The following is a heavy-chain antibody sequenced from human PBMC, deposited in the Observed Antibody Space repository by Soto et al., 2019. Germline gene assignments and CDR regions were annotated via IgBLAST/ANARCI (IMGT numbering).Heavy chain of an antibody. J-gene: IGHJ6*02. V-gene: IGHV1-69*06. D-gene: IGHD6-13*01. Sequence: SVKVSCKASGGTFSSYAISWLRQSPGQGLEWMGGIIPIFGTANYAQKFQGRVTITADKSTSTAYMELSSLRSEDTAVYYCASPVGKQQLVLVGLYYYYGMDVWGQGTTVTVSS. CDR3: ASPVGKQQLVLVGLYYYYGMDV. CDR2: IIPIFGTA. CDR1: GGTFSSYA.